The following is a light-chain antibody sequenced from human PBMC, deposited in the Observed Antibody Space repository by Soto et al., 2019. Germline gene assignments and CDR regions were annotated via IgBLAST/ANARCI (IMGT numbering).Light chain of an antibody. V-gene: IGKV3-11*01. CDR1: QSVSSY. CDR2: DAS. Sequence: EIVLTQSPATLSLSPGERATLSCRASQSVSSYLAWYQQKPGQAPRLRIYDASNRATVIPARFSGSGSGTDFTLTISSLEPEDFAVYYCQQRSNWPSWTFGQGTKVEIK. CDR3: QQRSNWPSWT. J-gene: IGKJ1*01.